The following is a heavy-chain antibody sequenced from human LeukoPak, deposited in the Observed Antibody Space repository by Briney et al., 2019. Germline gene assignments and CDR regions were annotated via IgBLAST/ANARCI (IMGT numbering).Heavy chain of an antibody. Sequence: GGSLRLSCAASGFTFSSYWMSWVRQAPGKGLEWVANIKQDGSEKYYVDSVKGRFTISRDNAKNSLYLQMSSLRAEDTAVYYCARVGGIAAAGTSWFDPWGQGTLVTVSS. V-gene: IGHV3-7*01. CDR2: IKQDGSEK. CDR1: GFTFSSYW. CDR3: ARVGGIAAAGTSWFDP. J-gene: IGHJ5*02. D-gene: IGHD6-13*01.